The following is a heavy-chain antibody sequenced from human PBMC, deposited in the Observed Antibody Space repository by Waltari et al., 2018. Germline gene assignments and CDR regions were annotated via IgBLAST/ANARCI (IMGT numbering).Heavy chain of an antibody. CDR1: GGSISSYY. V-gene: IGHV4-4*07. Sequence: QVQLQESGPGLVKPSETLSLTCTVSGGSISSYYWSWIRQPAGKGLEWIGRIYTSGSTNYNPSLKSRVAMSVDTSKNQFSLELSSVTAADTAVYYCARDVGLATYYDSSGYRNWFDPWGQGTLVTVSS. D-gene: IGHD3-22*01. J-gene: IGHJ5*02. CDR2: IYTSGST. CDR3: ARDVGLATYYDSSGYRNWFDP.